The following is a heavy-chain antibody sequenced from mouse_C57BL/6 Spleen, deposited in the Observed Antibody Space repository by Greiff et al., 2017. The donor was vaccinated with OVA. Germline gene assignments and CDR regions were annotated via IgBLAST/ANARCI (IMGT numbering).Heavy chain of an antibody. V-gene: IGHV1-69*01. CDR1: GYTFTSYW. CDR2: IDPSDSST. D-gene: IGHD1-1*01. Sequence: QVQLQQSGAELVMPGASVKLSCKASGYTFTSYWMHWVKQRPGQGLEWIGEIDPSDSSTNYTQKFKGKSTLTVDKSSSTAYMQLSSLTSESSAVYYGARARDCGSSYAMDYWGKGTSVTVSS. J-gene: IGHJ4*01. CDR3: ARARDCGSSYAMDY.